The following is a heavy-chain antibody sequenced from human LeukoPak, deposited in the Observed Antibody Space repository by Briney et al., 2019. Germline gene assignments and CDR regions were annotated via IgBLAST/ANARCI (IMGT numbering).Heavy chain of an antibody. J-gene: IGHJ4*02. V-gene: IGHV1-8*02. D-gene: IGHD3-3*01. CDR2: MNPNSGNT. CDR1: GGTFSSYA. CDR3: ARSTHINYDFWSGYYYSGCDY. Sequence: ASVKVSCKASGGTFSSYAISWVRQAPGQGLEWMGWMNPNSGNTGYAQKFQGRVTMTRNTSISTAYMELSSLRSEDTAVYYCARSTHINYDFWSGYYYSGCDYWGQGTLVTVSS.